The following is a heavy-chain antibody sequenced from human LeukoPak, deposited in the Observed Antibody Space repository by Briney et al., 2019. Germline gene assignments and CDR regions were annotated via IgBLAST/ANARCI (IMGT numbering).Heavy chain of an antibody. CDR2: ISAYNGNT. V-gene: IGHV1-18*01. J-gene: IGHJ5*02. CDR3: ARSRATDYYGSGSYYDFWFDP. CDR1: GFTFTSFG. D-gene: IGHD3-10*01. Sequence: ASVKVSCKASGFTFTSFGFSWVRQAPGQGLEWMGWISAYNGNTNYAQKLQGRVTMTTDTSTSTAYMELRSLRSDDTAVYYCARSRATDYYGSGSYYDFWFDPWGQGTLVTVSS.